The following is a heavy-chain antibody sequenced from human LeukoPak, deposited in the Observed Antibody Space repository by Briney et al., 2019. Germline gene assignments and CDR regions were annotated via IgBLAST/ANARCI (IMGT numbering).Heavy chain of an antibody. D-gene: IGHD6-19*01. J-gene: IGHJ3*02. V-gene: IGHV3-15*01. Sequence: GGSLRLSCAASGFTFSNTWMSWVRQAPGKGLEWVGRIKSNTDGGTTDYAAPVKGRFTISRDDSKNTLYLQMNSLKTEDTAVYYCTTYGSGDAFDIWGQGTVVTVSS. CDR3: TTYGSGDAFDI. CDR1: GFTFSNTW. CDR2: IKSNTDGGTT.